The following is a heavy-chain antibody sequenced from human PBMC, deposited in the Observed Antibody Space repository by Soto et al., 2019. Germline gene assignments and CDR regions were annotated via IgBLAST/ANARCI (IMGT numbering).Heavy chain of an antibody. CDR2: ISGGGVTT. CDR3: AKGRGGSGSLTPRVDF. D-gene: IGHD3-10*01. Sequence: EVQLLESGGGLVQPGGSLRLSCAASGFTFSNYAMTWVRQAPGKGLEWVSAISGGGVTTSYADSVKGRFTVSRDGSKNTLYPQMSSLGAEDTALYYCAKGRGGSGSLTPRVDFWGQGTLVTVSS. V-gene: IGHV3-23*01. J-gene: IGHJ4*02. CDR1: GFTFSNYA.